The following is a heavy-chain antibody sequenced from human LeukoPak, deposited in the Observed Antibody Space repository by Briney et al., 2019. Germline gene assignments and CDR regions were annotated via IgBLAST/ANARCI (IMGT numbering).Heavy chain of an antibody. J-gene: IGHJ4*02. V-gene: IGHV4-39*01. D-gene: IGHD3-22*01. CDR2: ISHSGST. Sequence: SETLSLTCTVSGGSISSYYWGWIRQPPGKGLKWIGSISHSGSTYYNPSLKSRVTISVDTSKNQFSLKLSSVTAADTAVYYCARHRRRTYYYDSSGYYLDYWGQGTLVTVSS. CDR3: ARHRRRTYYYDSSGYYLDY. CDR1: GGSISSYY.